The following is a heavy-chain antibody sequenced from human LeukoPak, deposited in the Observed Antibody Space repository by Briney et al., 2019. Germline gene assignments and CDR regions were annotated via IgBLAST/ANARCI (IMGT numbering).Heavy chain of an antibody. V-gene: IGHV3-30*02. CDR2: IRNDGSIK. J-gene: IGHJ4*02. CDR1: GFTFSAYG. Sequence: GGSLRLSCAASGFTFSAYGMHWVRQAPGKGQEWVAFIRNDGSIKYYADSVKGRFTVSRDNSKNTLYVQMNSLSAEDTAVYYCAKDTPIPYFDYWGQGTLVSVSS. D-gene: IGHD2-21*01. CDR3: AKDTPIPYFDY.